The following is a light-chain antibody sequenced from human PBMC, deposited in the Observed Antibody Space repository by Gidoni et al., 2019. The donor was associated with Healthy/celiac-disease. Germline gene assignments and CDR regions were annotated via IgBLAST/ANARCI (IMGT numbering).Light chain of an antibody. Sequence: DIKMTQSPSSRSASVGDRVTITCRARQSISSYLNWYQQKPGKAPKLLISAASSLQSGVPSRFSCSGSWSDFTLTLRSLQPDDFSTYYCQQSYRTLLTFGGGTKVEIK. V-gene: IGKV1-39*01. CDR2: AAS. J-gene: IGKJ4*01. CDR1: QSISSY. CDR3: QQSYRTLLT.